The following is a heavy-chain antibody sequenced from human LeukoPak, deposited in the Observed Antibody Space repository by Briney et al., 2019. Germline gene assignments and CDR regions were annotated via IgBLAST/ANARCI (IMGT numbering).Heavy chain of an antibody. CDR2: INQDGSGK. CDR1: GFTFTNYW. D-gene: IGHD6-19*01. V-gene: IGHV3-7*01. J-gene: IGHJ4*02. Sequence: TGGSLRLSCAASGFTFTNYWMGWVRQAPGKGLEWVANINQDGSGKYYVDSVKGRFTISRDNAKNSLYLQMSSLRAEDTALYYCARDSSGWSFDYWGQGPLVTVSS. CDR3: ARDSSGWSFDY.